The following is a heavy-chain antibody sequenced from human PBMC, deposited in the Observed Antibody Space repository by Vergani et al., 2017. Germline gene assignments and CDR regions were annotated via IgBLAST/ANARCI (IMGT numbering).Heavy chain of an antibody. D-gene: IGHD6-19*01. CDR3: ARGIAVAAPIEYFQH. Sequence: QVQLVQSGAEVKKPGASVKVSCKASGYTFTSYTISWVRQAPGQGLEWMGRIIPILGIANYAQKFQGRVTITADKSTSTAYMELSSLRSEDTAVYYCARGIAVAAPIEYFQHWGQGTLVTVSS. CDR1: GYTFTSYT. CDR2: IIPILGIA. V-gene: IGHV1-69*02. J-gene: IGHJ1*01.